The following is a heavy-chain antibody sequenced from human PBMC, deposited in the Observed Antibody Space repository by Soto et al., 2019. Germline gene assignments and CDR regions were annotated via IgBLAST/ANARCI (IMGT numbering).Heavy chain of an antibody. D-gene: IGHD3-22*01. J-gene: IGHJ3*02. Sequence: QVQLVQSGAEVKKPGSSAKVSCKASGGTFSSYAISWVRQAPGQGLEWMGGIIPIFGTANYAQKFQGRVTITADESTSTAYMELSSLRSEDTAVYYCARGRVTMIVVVIYDAFDIWGQGTMVTVSS. CDR3: ARGRVTMIVVVIYDAFDI. V-gene: IGHV1-69*12. CDR1: GGTFSSYA. CDR2: IIPIFGTA.